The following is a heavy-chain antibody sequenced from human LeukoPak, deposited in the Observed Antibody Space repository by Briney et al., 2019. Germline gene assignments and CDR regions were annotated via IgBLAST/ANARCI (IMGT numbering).Heavy chain of an antibody. V-gene: IGHV4-34*01. CDR1: GGSFSGYY. CDR3: ARRPYGYSASSDY. D-gene: IGHD6-13*01. J-gene: IGHJ4*02. CDR2: INHSGST. Sequence: SETLSLTCAVYGGSFSGYYWSWIRQPPGKGLEWIGEINHSGSTNYNPSLKSRVTISVDTSKNQFSLKLSSVTAANTAVYYCARRPYGYSASSDYWGQGTLVTVSS.